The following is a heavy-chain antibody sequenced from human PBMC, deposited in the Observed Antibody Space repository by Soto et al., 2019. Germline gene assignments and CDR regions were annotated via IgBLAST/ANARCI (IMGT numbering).Heavy chain of an antibody. Sequence: ASVKVSCKASGYTFTGYYMHWVRQAPGQGLEWMGWINPNSGGTNYAQKFQGRVTMTRDTSTSTAYMELSRLRSDDTAVYYCARDLGIAVADYYYYGMDVWGQGTTVTVSS. CDR2: INPNSGGT. J-gene: IGHJ6*02. V-gene: IGHV1-2*02. CDR1: GYTFTGYY. CDR3: ARDLGIAVADYYYYGMDV. D-gene: IGHD6-19*01.